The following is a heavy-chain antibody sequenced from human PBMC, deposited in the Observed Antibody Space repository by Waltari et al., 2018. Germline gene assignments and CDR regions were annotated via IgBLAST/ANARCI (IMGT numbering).Heavy chain of an antibody. Sequence: QLQLRESGPGLLKPSETLSLTCSVSGDSIGSGYYYWGWIRQAPGKGREWIGRIYFAGSTYINPSLKMRLTISGDTSKSQFSLRLSSVTAADTAVYYCAREVGGSSWSTTPRGDAFDIWGQGTMVTVSS. CDR1: GDSIGSGYYY. J-gene: IGHJ3*02. V-gene: IGHV4-39*07. CDR3: AREVGGSSWSTTPRGDAFDI. D-gene: IGHD6-13*01. CDR2: IYFAGST.